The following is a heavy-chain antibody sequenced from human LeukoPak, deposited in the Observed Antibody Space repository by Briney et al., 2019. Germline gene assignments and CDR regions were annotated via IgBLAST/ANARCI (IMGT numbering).Heavy chain of an antibody. CDR1: GGSISSYY. D-gene: IGHD3-10*01. Sequence: SETLSLTCTVSGGSISSYYWGWIRQPPGKGLEWIGYIYYSGSTNYNPSLKSRVTISVDTSKIQFSLRLSSVTAADTAVYYCARGRVLWFGESPNWFDPWGQGTLVTVSS. V-gene: IGHV4-59*01. CDR2: IYYSGST. J-gene: IGHJ5*02. CDR3: ARGRVLWFGESPNWFDP.